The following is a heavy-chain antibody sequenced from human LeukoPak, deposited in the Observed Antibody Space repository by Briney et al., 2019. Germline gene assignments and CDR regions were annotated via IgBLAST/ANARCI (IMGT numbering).Heavy chain of an antibody. CDR3: AKDSSGYLDY. D-gene: IGHD2-15*01. J-gene: IGHJ4*02. Sequence: PGGSLRLSCAASGFTFEDYAMHWVRQAPGKGLEWVSLISWDGGSTYYADSVKGRFTISRDNSKNSLYLQMNSLRAEDTALYYCAKDSSGYLDYWGQGTLVTVSS. CDR2: ISWDGGST. V-gene: IGHV3-43D*04. CDR1: GFTFEDYA.